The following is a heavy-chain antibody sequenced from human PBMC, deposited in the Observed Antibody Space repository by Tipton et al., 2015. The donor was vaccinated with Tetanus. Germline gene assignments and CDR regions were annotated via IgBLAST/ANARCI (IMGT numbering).Heavy chain of an antibody. J-gene: IGHJ4*02. CDR2: IDWEDSK. V-gene: IGHV2-70*04. Sequence: LVKPTQTLTLTCSFSGFTLGSTGMRVSWLRQPPGKALEWLAHIDWEDSKFYSASLRPRLTISTDTHKSQVVLRMTNMDPVDTATYFCARMPLKGYFDYWGQGTPVTVSS. CDR1: GFTLGSTGMR. CDR3: ARMPLKGYFDY.